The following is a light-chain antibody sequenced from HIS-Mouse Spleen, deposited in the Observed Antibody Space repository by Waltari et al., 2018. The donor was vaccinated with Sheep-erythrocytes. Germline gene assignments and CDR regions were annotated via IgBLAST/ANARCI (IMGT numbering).Light chain of an antibody. CDR3: QQYYSFPYT. CDR2: AAS. V-gene: IGKV1D-8*02. Sequence: AIWMTQSPSLLSASTGDRVTISCRISHGISSYLAWYQQKPGKAPGLLIYAASTLQSGVPSRFSGSGSGTDFTLTISCLQSEDFATYYCQQYYSFPYTFGQGTKLEIK. J-gene: IGKJ2*01. CDR1: HGISSY.